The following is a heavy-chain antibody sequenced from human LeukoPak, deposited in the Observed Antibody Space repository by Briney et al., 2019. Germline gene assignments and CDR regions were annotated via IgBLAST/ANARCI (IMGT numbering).Heavy chain of an antibody. Sequence: SETLSLTCTVSGGSISSHYWSWIRQPPGKGLEWIGYIYYSGSTNYNPSLKSRVTISVDTSKNQFSLKLSSVTAADTAVYYCARQKTGTSNYSYYYMDVWGKGTTVTVS. CDR3: ARQKTGTSNYSYYYMDV. CDR2: IYYSGST. V-gene: IGHV4-59*11. J-gene: IGHJ6*03. CDR1: GGSISSHY. D-gene: IGHD1-7*01.